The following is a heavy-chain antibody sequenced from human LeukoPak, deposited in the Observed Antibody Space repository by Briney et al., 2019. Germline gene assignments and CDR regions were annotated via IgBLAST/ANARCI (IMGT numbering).Heavy chain of an antibody. J-gene: IGHJ4*02. D-gene: IGHD5-12*01. CDR2: IYHSGST. Sequence: PSETLSLTCAVSGGSISSSNWWSWVRQPPGKGLEWIGEIYHSGSTNYNPSLKSRVTISVDKSKNQFSLKLSSVTAADTAVYYCARHEARGGYYFDYWGQGTLVTVSS. CDR3: ARHEARGGYYFDY. V-gene: IGHV4-4*02. CDR1: GGSISSSNW.